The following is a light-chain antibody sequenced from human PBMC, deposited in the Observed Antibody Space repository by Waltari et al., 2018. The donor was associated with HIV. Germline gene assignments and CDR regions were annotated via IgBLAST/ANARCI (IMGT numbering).Light chain of an antibody. V-gene: IGLV1-51*01. Sequence: QSVLTQPPSVSAAPGQKVTISCSGSSSNIGNNFVSWYQQLPGTAPKLLIYDNNKRPSGIPDRFSGSKSGTSATLGITGLQTGDEADYYCGTWDNSLSVWVFGGGTNLTVL. J-gene: IGLJ3*02. CDR1: SSNIGNNF. CDR2: DNN. CDR3: GTWDNSLSVWV.